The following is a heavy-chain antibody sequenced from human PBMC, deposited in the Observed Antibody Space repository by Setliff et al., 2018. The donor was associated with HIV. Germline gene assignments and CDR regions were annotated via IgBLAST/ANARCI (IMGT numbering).Heavy chain of an antibody. CDR2: VYHTGST. CDR3: ARGRMATVLIRNWIDP. Sequence: SETLSLTCAVSGASDISYIWWSWVRQPPGKGLEWIGEVYHTGSTNLNPSLKSRVTISIDTSKNQFSLKLSSVTAADTAMYYCARGRMATVLIRNWIDPWGQGSLVTVSS. V-gene: IGHV4-4*02. J-gene: IGHJ5*02. D-gene: IGHD4-4*01. CDR1: GASDISYIW.